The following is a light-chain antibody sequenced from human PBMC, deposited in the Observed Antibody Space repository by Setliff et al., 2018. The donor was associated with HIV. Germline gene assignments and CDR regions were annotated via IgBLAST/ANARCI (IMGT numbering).Light chain of an antibody. Sequence: QSALTQPPSASGTPGQRVTISCSGSSSNVGSNTVNWYQQFPGTAPKLPIYSNNQRPSGVPDRFSGSKSGTSASLAISGLQSEDEADYNCAAWDDSLNAYVFGSGTKVTVL. CDR1: SSNVGSNT. V-gene: IGLV1-44*01. J-gene: IGLJ1*01. CDR2: SNN. CDR3: AAWDDSLNAYV.